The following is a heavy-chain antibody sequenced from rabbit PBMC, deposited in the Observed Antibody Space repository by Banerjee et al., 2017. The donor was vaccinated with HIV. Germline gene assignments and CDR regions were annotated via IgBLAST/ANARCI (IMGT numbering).Heavy chain of an antibody. CDR3: ARDYTYGYIIYALDL. CDR2: IYGGSSERT. V-gene: IGHV1S40*01. D-gene: IGHD6-1*01. CDR1: GIDFSSNYY. J-gene: IGHJ3*01. Sequence: QSLEESGGDLVKPGASLTLTCKASGIDFSSNYYMCWVRQAPGKGLEWIACIYGGSSERTYYASWAKGRFTISKTSSTTVTLQMTSLTAADTATYFCARDYTYGYIIYALDLWGQGTLVTVS.